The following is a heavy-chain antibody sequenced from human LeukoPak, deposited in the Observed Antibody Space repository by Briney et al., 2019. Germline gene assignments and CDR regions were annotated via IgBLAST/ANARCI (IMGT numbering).Heavy chain of an antibody. D-gene: IGHD3-10*01. J-gene: IGHJ4*02. CDR1: GYTFTGYY. Sequence: ASVKVSCKASGYTFTGYYRHWVRQAPGQGLEWMGIINPSGGSTSYAQKFQGRVTMTRDMSTSTVYMELSSLRSEDTAVYYCARVRRPGSGSYHLDYWGQGTLVTVSS. V-gene: IGHV1-46*01. CDR3: ARVRRPGSGSYHLDY. CDR2: INPSGGST.